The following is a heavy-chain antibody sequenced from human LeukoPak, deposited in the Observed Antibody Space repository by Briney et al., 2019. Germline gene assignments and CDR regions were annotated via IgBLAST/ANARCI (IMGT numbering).Heavy chain of an antibody. CDR2: IYYSGST. CDR3: ARLQDSSFVSAFDI. D-gene: IGHD3-22*01. CDR1: GGSISSSSYY. J-gene: IGHJ3*02. V-gene: IGHV4-39*01. Sequence: SETLSLTCTVSGGSISSSSYYWGWIRQPPGKGLEWIGSIYYSGSTYYNPSLKSRVTISVDTSKNQFSLKLSSVTAADTAVYYCARLQDSSFVSAFDIWGQGTMVTVSS.